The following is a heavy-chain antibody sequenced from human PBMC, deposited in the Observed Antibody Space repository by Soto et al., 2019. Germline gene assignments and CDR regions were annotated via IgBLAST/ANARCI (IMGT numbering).Heavy chain of an antibody. J-gene: IGHJ4*02. Sequence: QVQLVQSGAEVKKPGASVKVSCKASGYTFTSYGISWVRQAPGQGLEWMGWISAYNVNTNSAQKLQGRVTMTTDTATSTDYMELRSMRSDDTAVYYCAIGNGRADYWGEGTLVTVSS. V-gene: IGHV1-18*01. CDR2: ISAYNVNT. D-gene: IGHD1-1*01. CDR3: AIGNGRADY. CDR1: GYTFTSYG.